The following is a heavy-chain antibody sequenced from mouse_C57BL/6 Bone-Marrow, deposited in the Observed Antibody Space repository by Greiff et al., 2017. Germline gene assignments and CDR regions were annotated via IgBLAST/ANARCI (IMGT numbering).Heavy chain of an antibody. CDR2: IYPGSGNT. V-gene: IGHV1-76*01. CDR1: GYTFTDYY. CDR3: ARKAGTGAMDY. Sequence: QVQLKQSGAELVRPGASVKLSCKASGYTFTDYYINWVKQRPGQGLEWIARIYPGSGNTYYNEKFKGKATLTAEKSSSTAYMQLSSLTSEDSAVSFCARKAGTGAMDYWGQGTSVTVSS. J-gene: IGHJ4*01. D-gene: IGHD4-1*01.